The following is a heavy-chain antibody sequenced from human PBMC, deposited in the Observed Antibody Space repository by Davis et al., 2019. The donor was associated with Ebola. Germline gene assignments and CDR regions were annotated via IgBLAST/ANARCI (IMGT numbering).Heavy chain of an antibody. J-gene: IGHJ5*02. CDR2: IYYSGSS. CDR3: AGNKQAFDP. D-gene: IGHD1/OR15-1a*01. Sequence: ESLKISCAASGFTFRAYYMSWIRQAPGKGLEWIGNIYYSGSSYYNPSLKSRVTISVDRSKNQFSLKLSSVTAADTAVYYCAGNKQAFDPWGQGTLVTVSS. CDR1: GFTFRAYY. V-gene: IGHV4-34*08.